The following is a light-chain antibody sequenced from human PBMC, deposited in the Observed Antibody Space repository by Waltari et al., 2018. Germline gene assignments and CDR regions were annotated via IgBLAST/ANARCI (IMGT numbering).Light chain of an antibody. CDR3: QQVNSDPFT. CDR1: QDVSSY. V-gene: IGKV1-9*01. J-gene: IGKJ4*01. Sequence: IQLTPSPSSLSASVGDRVTITCRASQDVSSYLGWYQQKPGKVPKLLSYAASGVRSGGPGRFRGSGSGTDFTLTISSLQPEDVATYYCQQVNSDPFTFGGGTKVEIK. CDR2: AAS.